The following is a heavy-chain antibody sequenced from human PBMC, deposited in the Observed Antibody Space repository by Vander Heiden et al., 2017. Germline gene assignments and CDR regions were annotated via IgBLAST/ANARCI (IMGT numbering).Heavy chain of an antibody. V-gene: IGHV4-39*01. CDR2: IYFSWSP. J-gene: IGHJ4*02. D-gene: IGHD3-16*01. CDR1: GCSVYRRTSS. Sequence: LQMEQSVAGRVRRAETRSLTSTVQGCSVYRRTSSWRWVRQCPEKGREWIGSIYFSWSPDSIPTLRVRVTVSTNASRNQWSLELSCALAAVTALCSSAIPQGRCCAHGAFECWVRRTLVSVSS. CDR3: AIPQGRCCAHGAFEC.